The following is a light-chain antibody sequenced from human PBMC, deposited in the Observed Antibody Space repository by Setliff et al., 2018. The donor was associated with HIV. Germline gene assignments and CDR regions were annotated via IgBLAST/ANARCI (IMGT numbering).Light chain of an antibody. CDR1: SSNIGNNY. V-gene: IGLV1-51*02. Sequence: QSVLTQPPSVSAAPGQKVTLSCSGSSSNIGNNYVSWYQQLPGTAPKLLIYENNKRPSGIPDRFSGSKSGTSASLGITGLQTGDEADYYCGTWDSSLSAGVFGTGTKGTV. CDR2: ENN. J-gene: IGLJ1*01. CDR3: GTWDSSLSAGV.